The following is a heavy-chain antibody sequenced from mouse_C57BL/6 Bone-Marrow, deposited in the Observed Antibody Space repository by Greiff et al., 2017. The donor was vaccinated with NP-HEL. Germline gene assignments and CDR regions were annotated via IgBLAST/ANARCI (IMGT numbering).Heavy chain of an antibody. CDR3: TRRDYSNYVCFAY. J-gene: IGHJ3*01. Sequence: VQGVESGAELVRPGASVTLSCKASGYTFTDYEMHWVKQTPVHGLEWIGAIDPETGGTAYNQKFKGKAILTADKSSSTAYMELRSLTSEDSAVYYCTRRDYSNYVCFAYWGQGTLVTVSA. CDR2: IDPETGGT. CDR1: GYTFTDYE. D-gene: IGHD2-5*01. V-gene: IGHV1-15*01.